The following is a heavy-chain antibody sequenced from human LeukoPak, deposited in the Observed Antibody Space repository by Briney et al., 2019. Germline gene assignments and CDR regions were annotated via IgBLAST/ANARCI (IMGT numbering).Heavy chain of an antibody. Sequence: RASVKVSCKASGYSFKSNGISWVRQAPGQGLERMGWISIYNDNTKYAQKFQGRGTITTDPSTSTAYMELRSLRYDDTAVYYCARLGYASTWSWFDPWGQGTLVTVSS. CDR3: ARLGYASTWSWFDP. CDR1: GYSFKSNG. J-gene: IGHJ5*02. V-gene: IGHV1-18*01. CDR2: ISIYNDNT. D-gene: IGHD6-13*01.